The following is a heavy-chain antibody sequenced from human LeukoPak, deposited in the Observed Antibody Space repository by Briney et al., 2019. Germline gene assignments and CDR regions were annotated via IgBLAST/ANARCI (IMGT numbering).Heavy chain of an antibody. CDR1: GFTFSRYA. V-gene: IGHV3-53*01. CDR2: IYSGGST. Sequence: GGSLRLSCAASGFTFSRYAMSWVRQAPGKGLEWVSVIYSGGSTYYADSVKGRFTISRDNSKNTLYLQMNSLRAEDTAVYYCARGASYCGGDCFDYWGQGTLVTVSS. J-gene: IGHJ4*02. CDR3: ARGASYCGGDCFDY. D-gene: IGHD2-21*01.